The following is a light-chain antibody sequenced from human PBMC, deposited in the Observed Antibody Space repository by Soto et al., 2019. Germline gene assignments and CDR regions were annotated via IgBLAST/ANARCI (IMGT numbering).Light chain of an antibody. J-gene: IGKJ2*01. CDR3: QQLNTYPHT. Sequence: DIQMTQSPSTLSASVGDRVTITCRASQSIMSWVAWYKTKPGKATKILIYKASTLKSGVPSRVSGIVSGTDVTLTLSSLQPEEWATDYGQQLNTYPHTFGQGTKVDIK. CDR2: KAS. CDR1: QSIMSW. V-gene: IGKV1-5*03.